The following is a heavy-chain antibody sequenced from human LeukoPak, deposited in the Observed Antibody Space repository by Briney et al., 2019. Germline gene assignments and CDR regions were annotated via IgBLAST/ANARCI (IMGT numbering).Heavy chain of an antibody. V-gene: IGHV1-69*04. Sequence: SVKVSCKASGGTFSSYAISWVRQAPRQGLEWMGRIIPIFGIANYAQKFQGRVTITADKSTSTAYMELSSLRSEDTAVYYCAVNVYCSSTSCYTGTYWGDNSGAFDIWGQGTMVTVSS. CDR1: GGTFSSYA. J-gene: IGHJ3*02. D-gene: IGHD2-2*02. CDR3: AVNVYCSSTSCYTGTYWGDNSGAFDI. CDR2: IIPIFGIA.